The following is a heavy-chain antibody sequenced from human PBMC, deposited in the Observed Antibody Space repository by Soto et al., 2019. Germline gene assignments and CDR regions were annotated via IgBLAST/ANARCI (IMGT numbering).Heavy chain of an antibody. CDR2: IFSSGST. Sequence: SETLSLTCTVSGGSINTFYWSWVRQPAGKGLERIGRIFSSGSTSFNPSLESRVAMSVGTSKNHFSLNLSSVTAADMAVYYCAREGSYSAYNFAHGIQLWSFDFWGQGALVTVSS. J-gene: IGHJ4*02. CDR1: GGSINTFY. V-gene: IGHV4-4*07. D-gene: IGHD5-12*01. CDR3: AREGSYSAYNFAHGIQLWSFDF.